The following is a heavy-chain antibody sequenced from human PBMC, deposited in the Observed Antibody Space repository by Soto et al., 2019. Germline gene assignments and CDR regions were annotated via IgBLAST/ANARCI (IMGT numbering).Heavy chain of an antibody. D-gene: IGHD3-22*01. V-gene: IGHV4-39*01. CDR3: ARPESDYYLAIDY. J-gene: IGHJ4*02. Sequence: PGGSLRLSCAASGFTFSDYYMSWIRQTPGKGLEWIGSTYYRGSTYYNPSLKSRVTISVDTSKNQFSLKVRSVTAADTAVYYCARPESDYYLAIDYWGQGTLVTASS. CDR2: TYYRGST. CDR1: GFTFSDYY.